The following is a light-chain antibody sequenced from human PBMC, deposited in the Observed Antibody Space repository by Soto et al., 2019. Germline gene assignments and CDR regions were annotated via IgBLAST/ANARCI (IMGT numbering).Light chain of an antibody. CDR2: DAS. J-gene: IGKJ5*01. CDR3: QQYENLPT. V-gene: IGKV1-33*01. Sequence: DIQMTQNPSSLSASVGDRVTITCQASQNINNYLNWYQQKPGRAPKLLIYDASNLEAGVPSRFRGSGSGTDFTFTISRLQPEDIATYYCQQYENLPTFGQGRRPEIK. CDR1: QNINNY.